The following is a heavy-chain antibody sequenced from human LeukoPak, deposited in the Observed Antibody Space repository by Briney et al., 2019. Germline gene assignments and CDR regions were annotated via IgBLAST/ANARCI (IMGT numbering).Heavy chain of an antibody. V-gene: IGHV3-30*03. CDR1: GFTFSSYG. D-gene: IGHD6-13*01. Sequence: GGSLRLSCAASGFTFSSYGMHWVRQAPGKGLEWVAVISYDGSNKYYADSVKGRFTISRDNSKNTLYLQMNSLRAEDTAVYYCARDSFSAAAGYYYMDVWGKGTTVTVSS. CDR3: ARDSFSAAAGYYYMDV. CDR2: ISYDGSNK. J-gene: IGHJ6*03.